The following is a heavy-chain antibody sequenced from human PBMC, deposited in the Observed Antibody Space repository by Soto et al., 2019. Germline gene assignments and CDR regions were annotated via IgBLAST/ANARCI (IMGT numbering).Heavy chain of an antibody. V-gene: IGHV4-39*01. CDR3: ASPEVSSSRFGELFFDY. CDR1: GGSISSSSYY. J-gene: IGHJ4*02. D-gene: IGHD3-10*01. CDR2: IYYSGST. Sequence: QLQLQESGPGLVKPSETLSLTCTVSGGSISSSSYYWGWIRQPPGKGLEWIGSIYYSGSTYYNPSLKSRLTISVDTSKSQFSLKLSSVAAADTAVYYCASPEVSSSRFGELFFDYWGQGTLVTVSS.